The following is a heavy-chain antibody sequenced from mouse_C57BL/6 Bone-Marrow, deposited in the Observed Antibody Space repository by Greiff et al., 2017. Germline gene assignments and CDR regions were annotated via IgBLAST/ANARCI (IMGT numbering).Heavy chain of an antibody. Sequence: QVHVKQSGAELVRPGASVTLSCKASGYTFTDYEMHWVKQTPVHGLEWIGAIDPETGGTAYNQKFKGKAILTADQSSSTAYMELRSLTSEDSAVYYCTSRLLRFNWYFDVWGTGTTVTVSS. CDR2: IDPETGGT. V-gene: IGHV1-15*01. D-gene: IGHD1-1*01. CDR1: GYTFTDYE. CDR3: TSRLLRFNWYFDV. J-gene: IGHJ1*03.